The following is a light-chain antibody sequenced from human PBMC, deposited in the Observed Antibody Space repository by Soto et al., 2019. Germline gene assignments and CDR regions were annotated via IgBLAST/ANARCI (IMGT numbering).Light chain of an antibody. Sequence: QSVLTQPASVSGSPGQSIAVSCTGTSSDVGGYNYVSWYQQRPGKGPKLILYDVSSRPSGVSNRFSGSKSGNTASLTIIGLQAEDEADYFCNSYTDSGTYVFGTGTKLTVL. CDR3: NSYTDSGTYV. J-gene: IGLJ1*01. V-gene: IGLV2-14*01. CDR2: DVS. CDR1: SSDVGGYNY.